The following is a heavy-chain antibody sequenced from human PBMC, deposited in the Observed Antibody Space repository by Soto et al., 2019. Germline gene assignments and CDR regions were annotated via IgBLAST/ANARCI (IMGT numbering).Heavy chain of an antibody. CDR1: GATFSSYG. D-gene: IGHD1-26*01. Sequence: QVQLVQSGAEVKKPGSSVKVSCKASGATFSSYGISWVRQAPGQGLEWMGGITPMFDRANYAQRFQGRVTITSDESTSTIYIEGSSLRSEDTAVYYCARQDGVRGSYPFDDWGQGTLVNVSS. CDR3: ARQDGVRGSYPFDD. J-gene: IGHJ4*02. V-gene: IGHV1-69*01. CDR2: ITPMFDRA.